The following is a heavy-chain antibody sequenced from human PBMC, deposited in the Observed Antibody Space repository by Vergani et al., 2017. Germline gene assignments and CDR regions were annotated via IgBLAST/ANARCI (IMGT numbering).Heavy chain of an antibody. J-gene: IGHJ4*02. V-gene: IGHV1-69*12. D-gene: IGHD2-8*01. CDR1: GGTFSSYA. CDR2: IIPIFGTA. Sequence: QVQLVQSGAEVKKPGSSVKVSCKASGGTFSSYAISLVRQAPGQGLEWMGGIIPIFGTANYAQKFQGRVTITADESTSTAYMELSSLRSEDTAVYYCASRYCTNGVCYLSPYYFDYWGQGTLVTVSS. CDR3: ASRYCTNGVCYLSPYYFDY.